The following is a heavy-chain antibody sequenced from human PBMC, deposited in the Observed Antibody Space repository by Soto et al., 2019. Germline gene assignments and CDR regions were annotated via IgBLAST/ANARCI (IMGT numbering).Heavy chain of an antibody. CDR1: GFTFTRNS. J-gene: IGHJ4*02. V-gene: IGHV3-21*06. CDR2: ISSTTNYI. CDR3: ARESEDLTSSFDY. Sequence: SGGSLILSCAASGFTFTRNSRNWVRQAQGKGLEWVSSISSTTNYIYYGDSMKGRFTISRDNSKNSLYLEMNSLRAEDTAVYSCARESEDLTSSFDYWGQGTMVTVSS.